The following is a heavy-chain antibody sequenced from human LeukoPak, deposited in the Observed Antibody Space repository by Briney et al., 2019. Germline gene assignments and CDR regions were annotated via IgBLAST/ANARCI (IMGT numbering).Heavy chain of an antibody. J-gene: IGHJ4*02. D-gene: IGHD3-16*01. CDR3: ARDPLGGDYFDY. CDR1: GFTFSSYS. CDR2: ISSSSSYI. V-gene: IGHV3-21*01. Sequence: PGGSLRLSCAASGFTFSSYSMNWVRQAPGKGLEWVSSISSSSSYIYYADSVKGRFTISRDNAKNSLYLQMNSLRAEDTAVYYCARDPLGGDYFDYWGQGTLVTVSS.